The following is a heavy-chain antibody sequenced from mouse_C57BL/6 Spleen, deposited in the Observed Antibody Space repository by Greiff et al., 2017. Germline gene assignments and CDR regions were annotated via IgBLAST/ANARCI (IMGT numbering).Heavy chain of an antibody. CDR3: ARKGFDY. CDR1: GYAFSSSW. J-gene: IGHJ2*01. Sequence: VQLQQSGPELVKPGASVKISCKASGYAFSSSWMNWVKQRPGKGLEWIGRIYPGDGDTNYNGKFKGKARLTADKSSSTAYMQLSSLTSEDSAVYFCARKGFDYWGQGTTLTVSS. CDR2: IYPGDGDT. V-gene: IGHV1-82*01.